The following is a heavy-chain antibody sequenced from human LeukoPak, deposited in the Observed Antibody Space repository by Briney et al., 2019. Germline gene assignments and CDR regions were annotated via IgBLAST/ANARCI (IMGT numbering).Heavy chain of an antibody. CDR1: GFTFSSYA. Sequence: GGSLRLSCAASGFTFSSYAMTWVRQAPGKGLEWVSVIGRYGGDVQYADSVKGRFTISRDNSENTLYLQMNSLRAEDTAVYYCAKYAPPTTVVTRFFDYWGQGTLVTVSS. J-gene: IGHJ4*02. CDR2: IGRYGGDV. D-gene: IGHD4-23*01. CDR3: AKYAPPTTVVTRFFDY. V-gene: IGHV3-23*01.